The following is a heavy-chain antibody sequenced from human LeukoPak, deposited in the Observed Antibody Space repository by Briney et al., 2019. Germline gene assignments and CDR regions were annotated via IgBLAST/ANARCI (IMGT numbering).Heavy chain of an antibody. J-gene: IGHJ6*03. CDR1: GGSISNYY. Sequence: SETLSLTCTVSGGSISNYYWNWIRQPPGKGLEWIGYIYYTGSTNYNPSLKSRVTMSVDTSKDQFSLNLKSVTPEDTAVYYCANGRYYMDVWGKGTTVTVSS. CDR2: IYYTGST. CDR3: ANGRYYMDV. V-gene: IGHV4-59*01.